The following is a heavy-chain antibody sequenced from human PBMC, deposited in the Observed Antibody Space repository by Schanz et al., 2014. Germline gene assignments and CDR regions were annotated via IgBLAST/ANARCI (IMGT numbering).Heavy chain of an antibody. V-gene: IGHV3-33*06. CDR1: GFTVSSYG. CDR2: VCYDGSKK. D-gene: IGHD1-26*01. Sequence: VQLVESGGGLVQPGGSLRLSCAASGFTVSSYGMHWVRQVPGKGLEWVAVVCYDGSKKYYADSVKGRFTTSRDNSKNTMYLQMNSLRAEDTAVYYCVKDLQRELLRDDHYYGMDVWGQGTTVTVSS. J-gene: IGHJ6*02. CDR3: VKDLQRELLRDDHYYGMDV.